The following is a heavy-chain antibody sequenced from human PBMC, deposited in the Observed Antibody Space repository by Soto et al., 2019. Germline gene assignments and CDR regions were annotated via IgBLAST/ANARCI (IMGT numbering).Heavy chain of an antibody. V-gene: IGHV4-34*01. CDR3: ARDRRDFWSGYYRRYGMDV. J-gene: IGHJ6*02. Sequence: SETLSLTCAVYGGSFSGYYWSWIRQPPGKGLEWIGEINHSGRTNYNPSQNSRDTKSVDTSKNQFSLKLSSVTAADTAVYYCARDRRDFWSGYYRRYGMDVWGPGTTVT. CDR1: GGSFSGYY. CDR2: INHSGRT. D-gene: IGHD3-3*01.